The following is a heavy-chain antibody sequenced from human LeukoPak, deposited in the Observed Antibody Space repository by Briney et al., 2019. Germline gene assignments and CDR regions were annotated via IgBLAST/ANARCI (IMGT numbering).Heavy chain of an antibody. CDR3: AREPTTELSSGPCDY. Sequence: EASVKVSCKASGYTFTSYAMNWVRQAPGQGLEWMGWINTNTGNPTYAQGFTGRFVFSLDTSVSTAYLQISSLKAEDTAVYYCAREPTTELSSGPCDYWGQGTLVTVSS. CDR1: GYTFTSYA. V-gene: IGHV7-4-1*02. J-gene: IGHJ4*02. CDR2: INTNTGNP. D-gene: IGHD6-19*01.